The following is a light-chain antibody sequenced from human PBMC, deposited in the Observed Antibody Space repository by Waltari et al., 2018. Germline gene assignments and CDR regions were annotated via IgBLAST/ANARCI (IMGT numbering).Light chain of an antibody. Sequence: QSALTQPPSASGSPGQSVTISCTGTSSDVGGYNSVSWYQRHPGEAPKPMIYEVPKRPCGVPDRFPGSKSGNTASLTVSGLQAEDEADYYCSSYAGSNNLVFGGGTKLTVL. CDR3: SSYAGSNNLV. CDR1: SSDVGGYNS. V-gene: IGLV2-8*01. J-gene: IGLJ2*01. CDR2: EVP.